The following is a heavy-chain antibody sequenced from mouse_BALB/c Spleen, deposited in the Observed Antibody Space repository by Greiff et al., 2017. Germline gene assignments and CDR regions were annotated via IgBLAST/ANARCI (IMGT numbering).Heavy chain of an antibody. CDR2: ISSGGGST. CDR1: GFAFSSYD. J-gene: IGHJ2*01. Sequence: EVKLVESGGGLVKPGGSLKLSCAASGFAFSSYDMSWVRQTPEKRLEWVAYISSGGGSTYYPDTVKGRFTISRDNAKNTLYLQMSSLKSEDTAMYYCARLRATATDDWGQGTTLTVSS. V-gene: IGHV5-12-1*01. D-gene: IGHD1-2*01. CDR3: ARLRATATDD.